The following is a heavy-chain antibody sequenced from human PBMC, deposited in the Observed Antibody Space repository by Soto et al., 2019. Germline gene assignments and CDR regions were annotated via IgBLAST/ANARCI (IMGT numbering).Heavy chain of an antibody. CDR1: GGSFSGYY. J-gene: IGHJ4*02. CDR3: ARGRRYSYGYGASRYFDY. D-gene: IGHD5-18*01. Sequence: SETLSLTCAVYGGSFSGYYLSWIRQPPGKGLEWIGEINHSGSTNYNPSLKSRVTISVDTSKNQFSLKLSSVTAADTAVYYCARGRRYSYGYGASRYFDYWGQGTLVTVPQ. CDR2: INHSGST. V-gene: IGHV4-34*01.